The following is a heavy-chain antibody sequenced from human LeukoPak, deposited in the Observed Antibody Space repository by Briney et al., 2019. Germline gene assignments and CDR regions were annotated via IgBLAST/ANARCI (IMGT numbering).Heavy chain of an antibody. CDR1: GFTFSSSD. CDR2: ISYDATNK. CDR3: AKASSSYFYCFES. D-gene: IGHD6-13*01. V-gene: IGHV3-30*18. J-gene: IGHJ4*02. Sequence: GGSLRLSCAASGFTFSSSDMHWVRQAPGKGLEWVAVISYDATNKYYADSVKGRFTLSRDNSKNTLYLQTNTLRPEDTAVYYCAKASSSYFYCFESWGQGTLVTV.